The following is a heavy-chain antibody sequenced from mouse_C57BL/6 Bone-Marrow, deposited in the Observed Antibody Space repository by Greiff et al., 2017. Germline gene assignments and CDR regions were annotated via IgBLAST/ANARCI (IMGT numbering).Heavy chain of an antibody. CDR2: IDPENGDT. CDR1: GFNIKDDY. CDR3: TKYYGSRYYLDY. J-gene: IGHJ2*01. Sequence: VQLQQSGAELVRPGASVKLSCTASGFNIKDDYMHWVKQRPEQGLEWIGWIDPENGDTEYASKFQGKATITADTSSNTAYLQLRSLTSEDTAVYYCTKYYGSRYYLDYWGQGTTLTVSS. V-gene: IGHV14-4*01. D-gene: IGHD1-1*01.